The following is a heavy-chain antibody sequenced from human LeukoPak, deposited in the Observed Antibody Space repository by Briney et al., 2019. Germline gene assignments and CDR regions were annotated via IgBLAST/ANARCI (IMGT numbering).Heavy chain of an antibody. CDR3: ARQYSSGWYKGYFQY. Sequence: SGTLSLTCGVNGGSFSGYYWSWIRQPPGKGLEWIGEINHSGSTNYNPSLKSRVTISVDTSKNQFSLKLSSVTAADTAVYYCARQYSSGWYKGYFQYWGQGTLVTVSS. CDR2: INHSGST. D-gene: IGHD6-19*01. J-gene: IGHJ1*01. V-gene: IGHV4-34*01. CDR1: GGSFSGYY.